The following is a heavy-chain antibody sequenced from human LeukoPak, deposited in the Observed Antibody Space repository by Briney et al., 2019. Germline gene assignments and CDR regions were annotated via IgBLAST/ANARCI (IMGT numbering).Heavy chain of an antibody. Sequence: QPGGSLRLSCAASGFTFSSYAMNWVRQAPGKGLEWVSAIGGSGGSTYYADSVKGRFTISRDNSKNTLYLQMNSLRAEDTAVYYCAKVPAVRITIFGVSFDFWGQGTLVTVSS. V-gene: IGHV3-23*01. CDR2: IGGSGGST. J-gene: IGHJ4*02. D-gene: IGHD3-3*01. CDR1: GFTFSSYA. CDR3: AKVPAVRITIFGVSFDF.